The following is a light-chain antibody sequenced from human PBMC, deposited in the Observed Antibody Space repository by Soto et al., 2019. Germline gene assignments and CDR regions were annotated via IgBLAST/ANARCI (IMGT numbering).Light chain of an antibody. CDR1: QSVSNN. V-gene: IGKV3-15*01. J-gene: IGKJ4*01. CDR3: QQYNNRPLT. Sequence: EIVMTQSPGTLSVFPGETATLSCRASQSVSNNYLAWYQQKPGQAPRLLIYGASTRATGIPARFSGSGSGTEFTLTISNLQSEDFAVYYCQQYNNRPLTFGGGTKVDI. CDR2: GAS.